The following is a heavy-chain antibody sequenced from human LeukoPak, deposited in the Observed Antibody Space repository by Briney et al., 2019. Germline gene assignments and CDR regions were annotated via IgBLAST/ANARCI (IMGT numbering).Heavy chain of an antibody. Sequence: GGSLRLSCAASGFTFSSYAMSGVRQAPGKGLEWVGRIKRKTDGGTTDYAAPVKGRFTISRDDSKNTLYLQMNSLKTEDTAVYYCTTDPPSLGWFGESTLDIWGQGTMVTVSS. CDR1: GFTFSSYA. CDR3: TTDPPSLGWFGESTLDI. J-gene: IGHJ3*02. V-gene: IGHV3-15*01. D-gene: IGHD3-10*01. CDR2: IKRKTDGGTT.